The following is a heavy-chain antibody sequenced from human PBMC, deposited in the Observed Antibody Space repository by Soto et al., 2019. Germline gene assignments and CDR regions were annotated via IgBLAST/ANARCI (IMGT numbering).Heavy chain of an antibody. CDR1: GGSISSGGYY. CDR3: ARASYYDSSGYYWYFDL. V-gene: IGHV4-31*03. CDR2: IYYSGST. Sequence: SETLSLTCTVSGGSISSGGYYWSWIRQHPGKGLEWIGYIYYSGSTYYNPSLKSRVTISVDTSKNQFSLKLSSVTAADTAVYYCARASYYDSSGYYWYFDLWGRGTLVTVSS. J-gene: IGHJ2*01. D-gene: IGHD3-22*01.